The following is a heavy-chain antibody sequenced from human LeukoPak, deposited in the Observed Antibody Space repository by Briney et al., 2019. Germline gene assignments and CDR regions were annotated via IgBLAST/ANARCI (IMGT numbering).Heavy chain of an antibody. Sequence: WGSLRLSGSASGFTVSSYGMHWVRQAPGKGREGVAVLWYDGSNKYYADSVKGRFTISRDNSKNTLYLQMRSLRAEATAVYYCARDRIYHYFDYWGQGTLVTVSS. V-gene: IGHV3-33*01. CDR2: LWYDGSNK. CDR1: GFTVSSYG. CDR3: ARDRIYHYFDY. J-gene: IGHJ4*02. D-gene: IGHD5/OR15-5a*01.